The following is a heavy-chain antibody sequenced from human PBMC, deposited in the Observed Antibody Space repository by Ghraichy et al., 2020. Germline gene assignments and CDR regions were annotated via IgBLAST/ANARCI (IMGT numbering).Heavy chain of an antibody. D-gene: IGHD3-3*01. CDR2: IYYSGST. Sequence: SETLSLTCTVSGGSISSSSFYWGWIRQPPGKGLEWIGSIYYSGSTDCNPSLKSRVTISVDTSENQFSLKLSSVTAADTAGYYCARIITIFGGPRLPVHMDVCGKGTTVTVSS. CDR3: ARIITIFGGPRLPVHMDV. CDR1: GGSISSSSFY. V-gene: IGHV4-39*01. J-gene: IGHJ6*03.